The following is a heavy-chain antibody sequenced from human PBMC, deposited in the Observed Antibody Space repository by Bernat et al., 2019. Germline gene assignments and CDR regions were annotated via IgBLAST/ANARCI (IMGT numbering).Heavy chain of an antibody. J-gene: IGHJ6*02. CDR3: ARDVLLWFGEFPLHYGMDV. CDR1: GDSVSSNSAA. CDR2: TYYRSKWYN. V-gene: IGHV6-1*01. D-gene: IGHD3-10*01. Sequence: QVQLQQSGPGLVKPSQTLSLTCAISGDSVSSNSAAWNWIRQSPSRGLEWLGRTYYRSKWYNDYAVSVKSRITINPDTSKNQFSLQLNSVTPEDTAVYYCARDVLLWFGEFPLHYGMDVWGQGTTVTVSS.